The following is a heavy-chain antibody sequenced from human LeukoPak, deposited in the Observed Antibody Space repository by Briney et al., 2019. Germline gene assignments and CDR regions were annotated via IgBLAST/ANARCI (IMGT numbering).Heavy chain of an antibody. V-gene: IGHV4-34*01. Sequence: SETLSLTCAVYGGSFSGYYWSWIRQPPGKGLEWIGEINHSGSTNYNPSLKSRVTISVDTSKNQSSLKLSSVTAADTAVYYCARASRIAAAGTNYFDYWGQGTLVTVSS. J-gene: IGHJ4*02. CDR2: INHSGST. CDR1: GGSFSGYY. D-gene: IGHD6-13*01. CDR3: ARASRIAAAGTNYFDY.